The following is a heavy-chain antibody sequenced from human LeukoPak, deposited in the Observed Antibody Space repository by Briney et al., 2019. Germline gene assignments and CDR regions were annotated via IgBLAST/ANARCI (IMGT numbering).Heavy chain of an antibody. CDR1: GFTFSSYA. D-gene: IGHD1-26*01. J-gene: IGHJ4*02. Sequence: QSGGSLRLSCAASGFTFSSYAMNWVRQAPGKGLEWVSAISGSGGSTYYADPVKGRFTISRDNSKNTLYLQMNSLRAEDTAVYYCAKGDTTWELPHDYWGQGTLVTVSS. CDR3: AKGDTTWELPHDY. V-gene: IGHV3-23*01. CDR2: ISGSGGST.